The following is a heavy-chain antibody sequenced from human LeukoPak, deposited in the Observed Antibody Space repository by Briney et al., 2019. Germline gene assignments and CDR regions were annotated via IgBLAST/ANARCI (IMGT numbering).Heavy chain of an antibody. CDR1: GYSFSTYW. Sequence: RGESLKISCKGSGYSFSTYWIAWVRQMPGKGLKWMGIIYPGDSDTRYSPSFQGQVTISADKSISTAYLQWSSLKAPDTAMYYCARAGSSRGCSDSWGQGTLVTVSS. D-gene: IGHD3-22*01. V-gene: IGHV5-51*01. CDR3: ARAGSSRGCSDS. J-gene: IGHJ4*02. CDR2: IYPGDSDT.